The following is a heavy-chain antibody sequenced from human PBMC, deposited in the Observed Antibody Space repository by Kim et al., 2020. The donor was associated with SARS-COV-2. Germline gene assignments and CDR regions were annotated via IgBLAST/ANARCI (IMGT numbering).Heavy chain of an antibody. J-gene: IGHJ6*01. Sequence: ASVKVSCKAAGYTFTRYDINWVRQAPGQGFEWMGWMNANSGNTSYSEKFQGRVTITSDTSINTVYMELSGLRFEDKAFYYCARGRGTTSFGVPLRSDV. CDR1: GYTFTRYD. CDR2: MNANSGNT. V-gene: IGHV1-8*01. CDR3: ARGRGTTSFGVPLRSDV. D-gene: IGHD3-3*01.